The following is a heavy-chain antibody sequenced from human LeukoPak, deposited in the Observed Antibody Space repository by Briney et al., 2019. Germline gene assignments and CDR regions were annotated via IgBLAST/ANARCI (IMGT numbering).Heavy chain of an antibody. CDR2: ISSSSSYI. CDR3: AKDQAYGSGSFASHYYMDV. D-gene: IGHD3-10*01. J-gene: IGHJ6*03. CDR1: GFTFSSYS. Sequence: GGSLRLSCAASGFTFSSYSMNWVRQAPGKGLEWVSSISSSSSYIYYADSVKGRFTISRDNSKNTLYLQMNSLRAEDTAVYYCAKDQAYGSGSFASHYYMDVWGKGTTVTISS. V-gene: IGHV3-21*01.